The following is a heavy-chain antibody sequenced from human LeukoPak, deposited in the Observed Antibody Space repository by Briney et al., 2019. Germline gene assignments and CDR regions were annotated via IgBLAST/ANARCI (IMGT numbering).Heavy chain of an antibody. CDR1: GFTFDDYA. D-gene: IGHD6-6*01. J-gene: IGHJ4*02. CDR3: TISSSGYFDY. Sequence: GGSLRLSCAASGFTFDDYAMHWVRQAPGKGLEWVSGISWNSGSIGYADSVKGRFTISRDNAKNSLYLQMNSLRAEDTALYYCTISSSGYFDYWGQGTLVTVSS. V-gene: IGHV3-9*01. CDR2: ISWNSGSI.